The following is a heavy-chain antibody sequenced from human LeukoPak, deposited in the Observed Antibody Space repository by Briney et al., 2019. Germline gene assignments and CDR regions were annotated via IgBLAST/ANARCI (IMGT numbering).Heavy chain of an antibody. J-gene: IGHJ4*02. D-gene: IGHD1-7*01. CDR3: ARAFYNWNYDGFDY. V-gene: IGHV4-34*01. CDR2: INHSGST. Sequence: PSETLSLTCAVYGGSFSGYYWSWIRQPPGKGLEWIGEINHSGSTNYNPSLKSRVTISVDTSKNQFSLKLSSVTAADTAVYYCARAFYNWNYDGFDYWGQGTLVTASS. CDR1: GGSFSGYY.